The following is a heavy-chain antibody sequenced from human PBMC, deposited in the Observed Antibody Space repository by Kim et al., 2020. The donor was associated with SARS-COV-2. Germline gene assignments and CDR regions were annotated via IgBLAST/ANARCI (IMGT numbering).Heavy chain of an antibody. Sequence: SETLSLTCTVSGGSIRSPNYYWGWIRQPPGKGLEWIGTIFYSGTTYYNPSLRSRITMTVDTSKNQFSLKLRSVTAADTAVYYCALQPYKYHSRSYSSPFDNWPRGALVTVSS. CDR3: ALQPYKYHSRSYSSPFDN. CDR2: IFYSGTT. V-gene: IGHV4-39*01. CDR1: GGSIRSPNYY. D-gene: IGHD3-22*01. J-gene: IGHJ4*02.